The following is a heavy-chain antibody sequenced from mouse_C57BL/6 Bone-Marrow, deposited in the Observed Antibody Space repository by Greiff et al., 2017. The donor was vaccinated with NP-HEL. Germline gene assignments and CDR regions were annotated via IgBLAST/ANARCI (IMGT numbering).Heavy chain of an antibody. Sequence: EVKLVESGGGLVQPGGSLKLSCAASGFTFSDYYMYWVRQTPEKRLEWVAYISNGGGSTYYPDTVKGRFTISRDNAKNTLYLQMSRLKSEDTAMYYCARLPFMDYWGQGTSVTVSS. CDR1: GFTFSDYY. J-gene: IGHJ4*01. V-gene: IGHV5-12*01. CDR2: ISNGGGST. CDR3: ARLPFMDY.